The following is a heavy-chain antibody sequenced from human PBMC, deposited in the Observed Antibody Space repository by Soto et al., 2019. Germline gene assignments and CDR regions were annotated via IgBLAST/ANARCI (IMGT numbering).Heavy chain of an antibody. CDR3: SRHQEGRSMVFYGMDV. CDR1: GFTLSGSD. J-gene: IGHJ6*02. CDR2: IRTKSNNFAT. D-gene: IGHD3-10*01. V-gene: IGHV3-73*01. Sequence: GGSLRLSCAASGFTLSGSDIHWVRQASGKGLEWVGRIRTKSNNFATSYAEAVRGRFTISRDDSDNTASLQMSSLKTEDTAIYYCSRHQEGRSMVFYGMDVWGQGTTVTVSS.